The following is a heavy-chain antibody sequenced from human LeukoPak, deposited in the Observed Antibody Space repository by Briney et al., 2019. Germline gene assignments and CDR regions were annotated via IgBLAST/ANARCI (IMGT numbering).Heavy chain of an antibody. CDR3: AGSSGYFDWLLDKYYYYYGMDV. D-gene: IGHD3-9*01. CDR2: XXAYNGNT. CDR1: GXTFXXYX. Sequence: KVSCKASGXTFXXYXXSWVRQXPGQGLEXMGXXXAYNGNTNYAQKLQGRVTMTTDTSTSTAYMELRSLRSDDTAVYYCAGSSGYFDWLLDKYYYYYGMDVWGQGTTVTVSS. V-gene: IGHV1-18*01. J-gene: IGHJ6*02.